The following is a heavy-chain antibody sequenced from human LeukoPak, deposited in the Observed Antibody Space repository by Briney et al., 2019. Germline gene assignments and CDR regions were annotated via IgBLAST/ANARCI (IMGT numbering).Heavy chain of an antibody. Sequence: SETLSLTCAVYGGSFSGYYWTWILQPPGKGLEWIGEINHSGSSNYNPSLQGRVTISVDTSKNQFSLKLSSVTAADTAVYFCARAGGAAGGYYMDVWGKGPTVTVSS. D-gene: IGHD3-16*01. CDR3: ARAGGAAGGYYMDV. CDR1: GGSFSGYY. V-gene: IGHV4-34*01. J-gene: IGHJ6*03. CDR2: INHSGSS.